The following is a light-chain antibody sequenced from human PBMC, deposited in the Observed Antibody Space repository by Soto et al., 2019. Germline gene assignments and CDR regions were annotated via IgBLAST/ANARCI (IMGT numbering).Light chain of an antibody. CDR1: QSVTSSF. V-gene: IGKV3-20*01. CDR3: QKYGSSPRT. J-gene: IGKJ1*01. Sequence: EIVLTQSPGTLSLSPGERATLSCRSIQSVTSSFLAWYQQITGQAPRLLIYGASSRATGNPDRFSGSGSGTHLTLTIRILEREVIAVYYCQKYGSSPRTIGQGTKVEIK. CDR2: GAS.